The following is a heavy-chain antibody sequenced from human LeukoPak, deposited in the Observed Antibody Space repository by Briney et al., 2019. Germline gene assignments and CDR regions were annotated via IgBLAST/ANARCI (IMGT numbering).Heavy chain of an antibody. Sequence: SETLSLTCTVSGGSISSSSYYRGWIRQPPGKGLEWIGCIYYSGSTYYNPSLKSRVTISVDTSKNQFSLKLSSVTAADTAVYYCARPQTYYYDSSGYLYWFDPWGQGTLVTVSS. CDR3: ARPQTYYYDSSGYLYWFDP. V-gene: IGHV4-39*01. CDR1: GGSISSSSYY. J-gene: IGHJ5*02. CDR2: IYYSGST. D-gene: IGHD3-22*01.